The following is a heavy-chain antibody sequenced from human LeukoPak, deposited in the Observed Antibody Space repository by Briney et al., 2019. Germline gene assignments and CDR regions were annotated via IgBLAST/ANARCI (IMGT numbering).Heavy chain of an antibody. J-gene: IGHJ4*02. Sequence: SETLSLTCTVSGYSTSSGYYWGWIRQPPGKGLEWIGSIYHSGSTYYNPSLKSRVTISVDTSKNQFSLKLSSVTAADTAVYYCARGKGLTAAGSVWGQGTLVTVSS. D-gene: IGHD6-13*01. CDR2: IYHSGST. V-gene: IGHV4-38-2*02. CDR1: GYSTSSGYY. CDR3: ARGKGLTAAGSV.